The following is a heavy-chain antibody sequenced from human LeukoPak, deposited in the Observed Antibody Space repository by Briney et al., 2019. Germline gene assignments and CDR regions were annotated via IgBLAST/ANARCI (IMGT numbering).Heavy chain of an antibody. CDR1: GDSISYFY. CDR2: IYYSGNT. Sequence: PSETLSLTCSVSGDSISYFYWSWIRQAAGKGLEWIGSIYYSGNTYYNASLKSQVSISIDTSKNQFSLKLTSVTAADTAVYYCARQTGSGLFILPGGQGTLVTVSS. V-gene: IGHV4-59*05. J-gene: IGHJ4*02. D-gene: IGHD3/OR15-3a*01. CDR3: ARQTGSGLFILP.